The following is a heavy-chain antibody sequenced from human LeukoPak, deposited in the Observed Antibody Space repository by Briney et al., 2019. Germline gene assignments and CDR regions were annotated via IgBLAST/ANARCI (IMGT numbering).Heavy chain of an antibody. V-gene: IGHV4-4*02. Sequence: PSETLSLTCGVSGGSISNTNWWSWVRQPPGQDLEWIGEISLSGLTNYNPSLKSRVTVSLDKSKNHLSLNLTSVTAADTAVYYCSRENGAFSPFGHWGQGTLVTVPS. CDR1: GGSISNTNW. CDR2: ISLSGLT. CDR3: SRENGAFSPFGH. D-gene: IGHD2-8*01. J-gene: IGHJ4*02.